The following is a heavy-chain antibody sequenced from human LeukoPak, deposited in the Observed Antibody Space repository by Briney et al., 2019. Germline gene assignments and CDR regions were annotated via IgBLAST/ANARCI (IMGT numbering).Heavy chain of an antibody. CDR1: GFTFSDYS. CDR2: ISSSGSTI. CDR3: QSDPQGFGFDRSGP. D-gene: IGHD3-22*01. V-gene: IGHV3-11*01. J-gene: IGHJ5*02. Sequence: GGSLRLSCAASGFTFSDYSMSWIRQAPGKGLEWVSYISSSGSTIYYTDSVKGRFTSSRDNARNSLYLQMNSLRAEDTAVYYSQSDPQGFGFDRSGPWGQGTLVTVSS.